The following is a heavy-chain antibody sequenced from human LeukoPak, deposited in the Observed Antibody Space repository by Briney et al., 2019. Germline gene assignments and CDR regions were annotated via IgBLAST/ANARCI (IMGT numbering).Heavy chain of an antibody. V-gene: IGHV4-34*01. Sequence: SETLSLTCAVYGGSFSGYYWSWIRQPPGEGLEWIGEINHSGSTNYNPSLKSRVTISVDTSKNQFSLKLSSVTAADTAVYYCASRMMVRGPRYYGMDVWGQGTTVTVSS. D-gene: IGHD3-10*01. CDR1: GGSFSGYY. J-gene: IGHJ6*02. CDR3: ASRMMVRGPRYYGMDV. CDR2: INHSGST.